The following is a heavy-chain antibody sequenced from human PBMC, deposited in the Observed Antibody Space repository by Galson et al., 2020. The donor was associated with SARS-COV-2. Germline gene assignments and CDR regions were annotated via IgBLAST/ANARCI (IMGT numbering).Heavy chain of an antibody. J-gene: IGHJ6*03. CDR3: AKDLHSSSWFYYYYYMDV. D-gene: IGHD6-13*01. CDR1: EFTFSSYG. CDR2: ISDDGSNK. V-gene: IGHV3-30*18. Sequence: GGSLRLSCTASEFTFSSYGMHWVRQAPGKGLEWVAVISDDGSNKKYGDSVKGRFTISRDNSKNTLYLQMNSLRAEDTAVYYCAKDLHSSSWFYYYYYMDVWGKGTTVTVSS.